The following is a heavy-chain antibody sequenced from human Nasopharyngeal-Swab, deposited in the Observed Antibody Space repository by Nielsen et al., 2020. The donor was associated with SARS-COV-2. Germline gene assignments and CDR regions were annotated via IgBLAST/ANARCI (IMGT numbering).Heavy chain of an antibody. Sequence: SETLSLTCTVSGDSISRYYWGWIRQPPGKGLEWIGDFSYSVITHYNASLKSRVTISLDTSKNQFSLKLNPVTAADTAVYYCAREVVGGLVDSWGQGTLVTVSS. CDR1: GDSISRYY. J-gene: IGHJ4*02. CDR2: FSYSVIT. V-gene: IGHV4-59*12. D-gene: IGHD1-26*01. CDR3: AREVVGGLVDS.